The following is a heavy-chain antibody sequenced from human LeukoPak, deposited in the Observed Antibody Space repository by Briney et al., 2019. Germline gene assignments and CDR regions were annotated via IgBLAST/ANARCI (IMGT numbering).Heavy chain of an antibody. Sequence: PGGSPRLSCAASGFTFSSYAMSWVRQAPGKGLEWVSAISGSGGSTYYADSVKGRFTISRDNSKNTLYLQMNSLRAEETARYYSANTPRGPGPRGYWGPGNLVTVSS. CDR2: ISGSGGST. J-gene: IGHJ4*02. D-gene: IGHD3-10*01. CDR1: GFTFSSYA. CDR3: ANTPRGPGPRGY. V-gene: IGHV3-23*01.